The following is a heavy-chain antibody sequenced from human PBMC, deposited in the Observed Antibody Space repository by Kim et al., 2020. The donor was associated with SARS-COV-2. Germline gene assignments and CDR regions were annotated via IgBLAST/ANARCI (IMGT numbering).Heavy chain of an antibody. CDR2: IDPNSGDT. CDR3: VSGYDSFSFDY. D-gene: IGHD5-12*01. J-gene: IGHJ4*02. Sequence: ASVKVSCKASGYTFSGYYIHWVRQAPGQGLEWMGRIDPNSGDTDYAQRFQGRVTMTVDTSIRTAYMELRSLRSDDTAVYFCVSGYDSFSFDYWGQRTLVT. V-gene: IGHV1-2*06. CDR1: GYTFSGYY.